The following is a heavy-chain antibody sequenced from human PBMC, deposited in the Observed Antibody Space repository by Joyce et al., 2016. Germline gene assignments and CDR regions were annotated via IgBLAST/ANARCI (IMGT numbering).Heavy chain of an antibody. D-gene: IGHD3-10*01. J-gene: IGHJ4*02. CDR1: GFSFTNYE. CDR3: ARLNLPPPRPIVRGLLAVFDY. Sequence: EVQLVQSGTEVKKPGESLKISCKGSGFSFTNYEIAWVRQTPGKGLEWMGTINPGDSETTYSPSFQGQVTISVNKSITTANLHWSSLKASDTAIYYCARLNLPPPRPIVRGLLAVFDYWGQGTLVIVSS. V-gene: IGHV5-51*01. CDR2: INPGDSET.